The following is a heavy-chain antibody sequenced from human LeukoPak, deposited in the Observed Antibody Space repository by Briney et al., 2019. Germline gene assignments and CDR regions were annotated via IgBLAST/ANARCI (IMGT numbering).Heavy chain of an antibody. Sequence: SETLSLTCTVSGASISSYYWTWIRQPPGKGLEWVGYIYYSGSTDCNPSLKSRVTISVDTSKNQFSLNLSSVTAADTTVYYCARYSSSRLVFPVWGQGTLVTVSS. CDR1: GASISSYY. J-gene: IGHJ4*02. CDR3: ARYSSSRLVFPV. D-gene: IGHD6-6*01. CDR2: IYYSGST. V-gene: IGHV4-59*01.